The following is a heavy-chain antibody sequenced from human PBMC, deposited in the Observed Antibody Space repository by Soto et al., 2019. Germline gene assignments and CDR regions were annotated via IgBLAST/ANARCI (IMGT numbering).Heavy chain of an antibody. CDR3: ARLQFGEGFDY. CDR2: ILHTGGT. J-gene: IGHJ4*02. Sequence: SETLSLTCAVSGGSISGGGFSWSWIRQPPGKGLEWTGYILHTGGTQYNPSLKSRVSMSVDKSKNQFSLHLTSVTAADTAVYYCARLQFGEGFDYWGQGALVTVSS. D-gene: IGHD3-10*01. CDR1: GGSISGGGFS. V-gene: IGHV4-30-2*01.